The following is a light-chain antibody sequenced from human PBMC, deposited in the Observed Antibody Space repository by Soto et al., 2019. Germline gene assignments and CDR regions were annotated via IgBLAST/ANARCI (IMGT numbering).Light chain of an antibody. V-gene: IGLV2-8*01. Sequence: QSALTHPRSASRSPGPSLTISCTGTSSVVGFYNFVSWFQQRPGKAPKLVIYEVTKRPSGVPDRFSGSKSGSTASLTVSGLQADDEADYYCASYAGTRPFVFGSGTKVTVL. CDR2: EVT. CDR3: ASYAGTRPFV. J-gene: IGLJ1*01. CDR1: SSVVGFYNF.